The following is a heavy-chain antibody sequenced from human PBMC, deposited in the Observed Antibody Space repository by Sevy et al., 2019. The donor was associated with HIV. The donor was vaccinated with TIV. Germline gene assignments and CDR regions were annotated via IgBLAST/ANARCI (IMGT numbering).Heavy chain of an antibody. CDR1: GFSFDSYG. D-gene: IGHD3-22*01. CDR3: AKGGGGHYDPDEIGYYFYYYNMDV. V-gene: IGHV3-23*01. CDR2: ISGSGTRT. J-gene: IGHJ6*03. Sequence: GGSLRLSCAVSGFSFDSYGMTWVRQAPGKGLEWVSGISGSGTRTYYADSVKGRFIISRDNSKNTLYLQMNSLRSEDTGNYYRAKGGGGHYDPDEIGYYFYYYNMDVWGKGTTVTVSS.